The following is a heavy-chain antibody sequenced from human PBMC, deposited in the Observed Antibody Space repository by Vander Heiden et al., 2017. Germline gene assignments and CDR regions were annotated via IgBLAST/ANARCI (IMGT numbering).Heavy chain of an antibody. J-gene: IGHJ4*02. D-gene: IGHD3-16*01. CDR2: ISSSSSYI. Sequence: EVQLVESGGGLVKPGGSLRPSCAASGFTFSSYSMNWVRKAPGKGLEWVSSISSSSSYIYYADSVKGRFTISRDNAKNSLYLQMNSLRAEDTAVYYCAREYVFAFDYWGQGTLVTVSS. V-gene: IGHV3-21*01. CDR1: GFTFSSYS. CDR3: AREYVFAFDY.